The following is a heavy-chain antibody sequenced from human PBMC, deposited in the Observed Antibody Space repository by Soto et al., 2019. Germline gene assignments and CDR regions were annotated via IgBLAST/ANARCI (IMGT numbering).Heavy chain of an antibody. D-gene: IGHD3-22*01. CDR2: ISYDGSNK. Sequence: GGSLRLSCAASGFTFSSYAMHWVRQAPGKGLEWVAVISYDGSNKYYADSVKGRFTISRDNSKNTLYLQMNSLRAEDTAVYYCAREKNYDSSGYSFNAFDIWGQGTMVTVSS. CDR1: GFTFSSYA. V-gene: IGHV3-30-3*01. J-gene: IGHJ3*02. CDR3: AREKNYDSSGYSFNAFDI.